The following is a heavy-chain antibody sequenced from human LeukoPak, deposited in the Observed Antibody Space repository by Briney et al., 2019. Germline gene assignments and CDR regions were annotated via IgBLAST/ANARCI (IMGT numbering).Heavy chain of an antibody. CDR1: GYSISSGYY. J-gene: IGHJ5*02. CDR3: ARFGSSAMVNNWFDP. V-gene: IGHV4-38-2*02. Sequence: SETLSLTCTVSGYSISSGYYWGWIRQPPRKGLEWIGSIYHSGSTYYNPSLKSRVTISVDTSKNQFSLKLSSVTAADTAVYYCARFGSSAMVNNWFDPWGQGTLVTVSS. D-gene: IGHD5-18*01. CDR2: IYHSGST.